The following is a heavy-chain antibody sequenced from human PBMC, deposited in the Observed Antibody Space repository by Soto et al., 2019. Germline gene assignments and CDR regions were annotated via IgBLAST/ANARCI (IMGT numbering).Heavy chain of an antibody. V-gene: IGHV2-26*01. Sequence: QVTLKESGPVLVKPTETLTLTCTVSGFSLSNARMGVSWIRQPPGKALEWLAHIFSNDEKSYSTSLKSRLTSSKDTSKSQVVLTMTNMDPVDTATYYCARIHFVTGALGVDYWGQGTLVTVSS. CDR3: ARIHFVTGALGVDY. D-gene: IGHD1-26*01. J-gene: IGHJ4*02. CDR2: IFSNDEK. CDR1: GFSLSNARMG.